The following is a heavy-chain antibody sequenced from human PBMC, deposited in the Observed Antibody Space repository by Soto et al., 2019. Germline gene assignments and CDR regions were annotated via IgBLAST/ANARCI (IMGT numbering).Heavy chain of an antibody. D-gene: IGHD2-2*03. CDR3: AKDQGLGIVVVPAAIGPAWFDP. CDR1: VFTCSSYA. J-gene: IGHJ5*02. CDR2: ISGSGGST. Sequence: PWWSLRLSCSASVFTCSSYAMSWLRQAPGKGLEWVSAISGSGGSTYYADSVKGRFTISRDNSKNTLYLQMNSLRAEDTAVYYCAKDQGLGIVVVPAAIGPAWFDPWGQGTLVTVSS. V-gene: IGHV3-23*01.